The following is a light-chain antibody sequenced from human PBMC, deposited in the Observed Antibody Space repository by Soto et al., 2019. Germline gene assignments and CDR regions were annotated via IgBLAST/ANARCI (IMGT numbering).Light chain of an antibody. Sequence: ETVMKQPPGTLSVSTGETATLSCGTSQSVSSNLAWYQHKPGQAPRLLIYGASTRATGIPARFSGSGSGTEFTLTISYLRPEDSAVYFCQQYHDWVTFGGGTKVDI. CDR3: QQYHDWVT. CDR1: QSVSSN. CDR2: GAS. V-gene: IGKV3D-15*01. J-gene: IGKJ4*01.